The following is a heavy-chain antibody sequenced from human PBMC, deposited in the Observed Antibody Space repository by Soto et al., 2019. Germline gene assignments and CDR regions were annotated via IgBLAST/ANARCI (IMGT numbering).Heavy chain of an antibody. CDR3: ARARLRHYYYGMDV. V-gene: IGHV1-8*01. CDR1: GYTFTSYD. D-gene: IGHD4-17*01. Sequence: ASVKVSCKASGYTFTSYDINWVRQATGQGLEWMGWMNPNSGNTGYAQKVQGRVTMTRNTSISTAYMELSSLRSEDTAVYYCARARLRHYYYGMDVWGQGTTVTVSS. CDR2: MNPNSGNT. J-gene: IGHJ6*02.